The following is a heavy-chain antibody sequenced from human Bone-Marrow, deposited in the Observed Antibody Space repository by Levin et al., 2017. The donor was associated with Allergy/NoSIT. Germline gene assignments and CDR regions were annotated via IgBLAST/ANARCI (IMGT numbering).Heavy chain of an antibody. V-gene: IGHV5-51*01. CDR1: GYSFTSYW. D-gene: IGHD2-21*02. CDR3: ARFGNAYCGGDCFSHFAY. CDR2: ISPADSDT. J-gene: IGHJ4*02. Sequence: NPGGSLRLSCKGSGYSFTSYWIGWVRQMSGRGLEWMGVISPADSDTRYSPSFQGQVTISADKSITTAYLQWSSLEASDTAMYYCARFGNAYCGGDCFSHFAYWGQGSLVTVSS.